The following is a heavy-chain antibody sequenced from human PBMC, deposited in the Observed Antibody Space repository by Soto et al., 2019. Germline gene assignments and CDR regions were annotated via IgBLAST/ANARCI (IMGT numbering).Heavy chain of an antibody. CDR3: ARGYCSGGSCYYHDAFDI. CDR1: GYTFTGYY. V-gene: IGHV1-2*04. J-gene: IGHJ3*02. D-gene: IGHD2-15*01. Sequence: QVQLVQSGAEVKKPGASVKVSCKASGYTFTGYYMHWVRQAPGQGLEWMGWINPNSGGTNYAQKFQGWVTMTRDTSISTAYMELSRLRSDDTAVYYCARGYCSGGSCYYHDAFDIWAQGTMVIVSS. CDR2: INPNSGGT.